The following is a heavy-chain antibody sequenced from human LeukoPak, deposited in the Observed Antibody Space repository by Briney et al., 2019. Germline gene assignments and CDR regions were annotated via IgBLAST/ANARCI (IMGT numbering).Heavy chain of an antibody. D-gene: IGHD5-18*01. CDR1: GFTFSSYA. CDR2: ISSNGGST. Sequence: GGSLRLSCSASGFTFSSYAMHWVRQAPGKGLEYVSAISSNGGSTYYADSVKGRFTISRDNSKNTLYLQMSSQRAEDTAVYYCVRDRGYSYGEGGYWGQGTLVTVSS. J-gene: IGHJ4*02. CDR3: VRDRGYSYGEGGY. V-gene: IGHV3-64D*06.